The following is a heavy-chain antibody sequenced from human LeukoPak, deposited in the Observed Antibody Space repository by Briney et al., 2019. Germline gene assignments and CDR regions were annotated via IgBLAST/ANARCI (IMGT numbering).Heavy chain of an antibody. Sequence: SGTLSLTCTVSAHSISSSSYYWGWIRQPPWKGLAWTGSIYYSGSTYYNPSLKSRVTLSVDTPDNQFSLNLRSVTAAYNAVYCCARLLAARPHFHYWGQGTLVSVCS. CDR3: ARLLAARPHFHY. J-gene: IGHJ4*01. CDR2: IYYSGST. CDR1: AHSISSSSYY. D-gene: IGHD6-6*01. V-gene: IGHV4-39*01.